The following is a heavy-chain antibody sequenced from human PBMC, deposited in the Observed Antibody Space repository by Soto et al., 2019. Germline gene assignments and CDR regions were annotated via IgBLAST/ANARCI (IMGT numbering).Heavy chain of an antibody. D-gene: IGHD2-21*02. CDR1: GGSISSYY. Sequence: QVQLQESGPGLVKPSETLSLTCTVPGGSISSYYWSWIRQPPGKGLEWIGYIYYSGSTNYNPSLKGRVPTSVDTSKTQFSLKLTSVNAADPAGYYCARHSHYCAGDCYSFDFWGQGTQVTVSS. J-gene: IGHJ4*02. CDR3: ARHSHYCAGDCYSFDF. CDR2: IYYSGST. V-gene: IGHV4-59*08.